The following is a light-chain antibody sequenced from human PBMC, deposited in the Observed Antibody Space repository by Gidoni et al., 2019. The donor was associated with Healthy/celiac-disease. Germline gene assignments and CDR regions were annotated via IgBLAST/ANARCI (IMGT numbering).Light chain of an antibody. CDR2: AAS. J-gene: IGKJ4*01. CDR1: QGISSW. CDR3: QQYNSYPLT. V-gene: IGKV1D-16*01. Sequence: DIQMTQSPSSLSASVGDRVTITCRASQGISSWLAWYQQKPEEAPKSLIYAASSLQSGVPARFSGSGSGTDFTLTISSLHTEDFATYYCQQYNSYPLTFGGGTKVEIK.